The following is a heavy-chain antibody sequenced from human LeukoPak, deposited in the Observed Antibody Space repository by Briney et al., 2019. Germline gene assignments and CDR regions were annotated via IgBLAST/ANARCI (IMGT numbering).Heavy chain of an antibody. J-gene: IGHJ3*02. CDR2: IWYDGSSK. CDR1: GFIFSSYG. V-gene: IGHV3-33*01. Sequence: QPGGSLRLSCAASGFIFSSYGMHWVRQAPGKGLEWVAVIWYDGSSKYYADSVKGRFTISRDNSKNTLYLQMNSLRAEDTAVYYCARQWQVAFDIWGQGTMVTVSS. CDR3: ARQWQVAFDI. D-gene: IGHD6-19*01.